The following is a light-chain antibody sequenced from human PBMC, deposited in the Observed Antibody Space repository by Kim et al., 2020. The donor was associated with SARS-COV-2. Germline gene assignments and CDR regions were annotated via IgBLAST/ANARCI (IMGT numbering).Light chain of an antibody. CDR1: SSDVGGYNY. Sequence: QSALTQPASVSGSPGQSITISCTGTSSDVGGYNYVSWYQQHPGKAPQLMIYDVSNRPSGVSNRFSASKSGSTASLTISGLRAEDEADYYCSSYTRRNSYVFGTGTMVTVL. CDR2: DVS. J-gene: IGLJ1*01. V-gene: IGLV2-14*03. CDR3: SSYTRRNSYV.